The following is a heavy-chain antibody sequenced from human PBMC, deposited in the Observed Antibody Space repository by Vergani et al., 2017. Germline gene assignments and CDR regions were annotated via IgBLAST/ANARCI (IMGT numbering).Heavy chain of an antibody. D-gene: IGHD5-24*01. CDR2: IGTAGDT. J-gene: IGHJ4*02. Sequence: EVQLVESGGGLVQPGGSLRLSCAASGFTFSTYDMHWVRHATGKGLEWVSAIGTAGDTYYPGSVKGRFTISRENAKNSLYLQMNGLRAGDTAVYYCARRDGSSPALDYWGQGTLVTVSS. CDR1: GFTFSTYD. CDR3: ARRDGSSPALDY. V-gene: IGHV3-13*01.